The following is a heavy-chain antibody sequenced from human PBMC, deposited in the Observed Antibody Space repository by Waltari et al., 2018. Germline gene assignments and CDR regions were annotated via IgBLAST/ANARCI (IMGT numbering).Heavy chain of an antibody. CDR3: ARDPYSSSSAIDY. CDR1: GFTFSTYS. J-gene: IGHJ4*02. CDR2: ISTSDVDT. V-gene: IGHV3-21*01. Sequence: EVQLVESGGGLVKPGGSLRLSCAASGFTFSTYSMNWVREAPGRGLEWVSSISTSDVDTYYAHSVKGRFTISRDNAKDSVYLQMNSLRAEDAAVYYCARDPYSSSSAIDYWGQGTLVTVSS. D-gene: IGHD6-6*01.